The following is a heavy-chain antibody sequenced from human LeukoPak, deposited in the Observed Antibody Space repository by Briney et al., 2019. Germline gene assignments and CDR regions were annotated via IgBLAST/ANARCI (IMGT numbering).Heavy chain of an antibody. CDR3: ARDSRDYYYYYGMDV. CDR2: INPNSGGT. V-gene: IGHV1-2*04. Sequence: ASVQVSCKASGYTFTGYYMHWVRQAPGQGLEWMGWINPNSGGTNYAQKFQGWVTMTRDTSISTAYMELSRLRSDDTAVYYCARDSRDYYYYYGMDVWGQGTTVTVSS. J-gene: IGHJ6*02. CDR1: GYTFTGYY.